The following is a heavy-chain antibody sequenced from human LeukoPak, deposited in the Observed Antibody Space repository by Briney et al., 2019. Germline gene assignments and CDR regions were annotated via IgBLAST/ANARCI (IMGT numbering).Heavy chain of an antibody. CDR2: INHSGST. J-gene: IGHJ5*02. D-gene: IGHD2-2*01. CDR3: ARGNIVVVPAANWFDP. CDR1: VGSFSGYY. Sequence: SETLSLTCAVYVGSFSGYYWSWIRQPPGKGLEWIGEINHSGSTNYNPSLKSRVTISVDTSKNQFSLKLSSVTAADTAVYYCARGNIVVVPAANWFDPWGQGTLVTVSS. V-gene: IGHV4-34*01.